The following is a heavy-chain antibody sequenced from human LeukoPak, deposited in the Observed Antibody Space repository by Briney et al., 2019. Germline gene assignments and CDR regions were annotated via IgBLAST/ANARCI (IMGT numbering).Heavy chain of an antibody. V-gene: IGHV5-10-1*01. CDR2: IDPSDSYT. D-gene: IGHD6-19*01. J-gene: IGHJ5*02. CDR1: GYSFTSYW. CDR3: AWSYSSGWHRFDP. Sequence: GESLKISCKGSGYSFTSYWISWVRQMPGKGLEWMGRIDPSDSYTNYSPSFQGHVTISADKSISPASLQWSSMKASDTAMYYCAWSYSSGWHRFDPWGQGTLVTVSS.